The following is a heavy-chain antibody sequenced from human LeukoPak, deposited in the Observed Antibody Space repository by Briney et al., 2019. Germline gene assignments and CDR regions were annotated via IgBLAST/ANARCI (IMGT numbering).Heavy chain of an antibody. V-gene: IGHV3-21*01. CDR1: GFTFSSYS. D-gene: IGHD5-18*01. J-gene: IGHJ4*02. Sequence: PGGSLRLSCAASGFTFSSYSMNWVRQAPGKGLEWVSSISSSSSYIYYADSVKGRFTISRDNAKNSLYLQMNSLRAEDTAVYYCAGAMGGYFDYWGQGTLVTVSS. CDR2: ISSSSSYI. CDR3: AGAMGGYFDY.